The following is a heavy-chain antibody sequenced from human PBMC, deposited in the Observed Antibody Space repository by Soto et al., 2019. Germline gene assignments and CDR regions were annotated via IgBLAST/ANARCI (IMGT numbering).Heavy chain of an antibody. CDR3: ARAPLL. Sequence: QVQLQESGPGLVKPSQTLSLTCTVSGGSISSGDYYCCWIRQHPGKGLEWIGYIYYSGSTCYNPSLTSRVTISEDTSKHQFSLKLNSVTAADTAVYYCARAPLLWGQGTLVTVSS. CDR1: GGSISSGDYY. D-gene: IGHD1-26*01. J-gene: IGHJ4*02. CDR2: IYYSGST. V-gene: IGHV4-31*03.